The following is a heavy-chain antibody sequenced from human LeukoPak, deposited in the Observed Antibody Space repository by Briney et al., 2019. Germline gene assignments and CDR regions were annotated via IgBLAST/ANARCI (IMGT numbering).Heavy chain of an antibody. V-gene: IGHV3-30*04. Sequence: GRSLRLSCAASGFTLSSYAMHWVRQAPGKGLEWVAVISYDGSNKYYADSVKGRFTISRDNSKNTLYLQMNSLRAEDTAVYYCARAPIVVVPAAIQGAFDIWGQGTMVTVSS. CDR2: ISYDGSNK. CDR1: GFTLSSYA. CDR3: ARAPIVVVPAAIQGAFDI. D-gene: IGHD2-2*01. J-gene: IGHJ3*02.